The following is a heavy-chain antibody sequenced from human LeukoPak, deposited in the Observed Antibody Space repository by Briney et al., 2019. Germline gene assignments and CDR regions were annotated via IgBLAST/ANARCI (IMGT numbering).Heavy chain of an antibody. CDR1: GFTFSGYE. V-gene: IGHV3-23*01. CDR2: ISGSGGST. J-gene: IGHJ4*02. CDR3: AKGRVYGDYGLGY. Sequence: GGSLRLSCSASGFTFSGYEMHWVRQAPGKGLEWVSAISGSGGSTYYADSVKDRFTISRDNSKNTLYLQMNSLRAEDTAVYYCAKGRVYGDYGLGYWGQGTLVTVSS. D-gene: IGHD4-17*01.